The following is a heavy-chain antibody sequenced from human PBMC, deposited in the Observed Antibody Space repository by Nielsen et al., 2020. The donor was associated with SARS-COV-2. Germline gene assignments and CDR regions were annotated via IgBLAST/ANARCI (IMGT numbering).Heavy chain of an antibody. Sequence: SETLSLTCTVSGGSISSYYWSWIRQPPGKGLEWIGYIYYSGSTNYNPSLKSRVTISVDTSKNQFSLKLGSVTAADTAVYYCARGAVADYYFDYWGQGTLVTVSS. J-gene: IGHJ4*02. CDR2: IYYSGST. V-gene: IGHV4-59*01. CDR1: GGSISSYY. D-gene: IGHD6-19*01. CDR3: ARGAVADYYFDY.